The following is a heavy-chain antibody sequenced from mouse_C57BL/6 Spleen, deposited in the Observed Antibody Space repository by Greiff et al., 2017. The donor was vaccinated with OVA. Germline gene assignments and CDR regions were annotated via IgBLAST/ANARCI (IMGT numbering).Heavy chain of an antibody. CDR2: IYPGSGST. V-gene: IGHV1-55*01. Sequence: QVQLQQPGAELVKPGASVKMSCKASGYTFTSYWITWVKQRPGQGLEWIGDIYPGSGSTNYTEKFKSKATLTVDTSSSTAYMQLSSLTSEDPAVYYCARESYYDYDKGAWFAYWGQGTLVTVSA. CDR3: ARESYYDYDKGAWFAY. J-gene: IGHJ3*01. D-gene: IGHD2-4*01. CDR1: GYTFTSYW.